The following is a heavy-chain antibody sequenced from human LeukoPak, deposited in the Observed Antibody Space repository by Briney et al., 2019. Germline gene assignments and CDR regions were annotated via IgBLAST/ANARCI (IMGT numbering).Heavy chain of an antibody. CDR3: AKDLPSTYYDILTGPEDPDY. J-gene: IGHJ4*02. D-gene: IGHD3-9*01. Sequence: GGSLRLSCAASGFTFSSYAMSWVRQAAGKGLEWVSAISGSGGSTYYADSVKGRFTISRDNSKNTLYLQMNSLRAEDTAVYYCAKDLPSTYYDILTGPEDPDYWGQGTLVTVSS. CDR2: ISGSGGST. V-gene: IGHV3-23*01. CDR1: GFTFSSYA.